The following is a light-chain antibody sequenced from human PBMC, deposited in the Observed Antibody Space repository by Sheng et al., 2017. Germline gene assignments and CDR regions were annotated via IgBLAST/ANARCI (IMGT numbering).Light chain of an antibody. Sequence: SYELTQPPSVSVSPGQTAIITCSGDTLGDKYASWYQQKPGQSPVLVIYQDIKRPSGIPERLSGSNSGNTATLTISGTQAMDEADYYCQAWDSSTVIFGGGTKLTVL. CDR3: QAWDSSTVI. CDR1: TLGDKY. J-gene: IGLJ2*01. V-gene: IGLV3-1*01. CDR2: QDI.